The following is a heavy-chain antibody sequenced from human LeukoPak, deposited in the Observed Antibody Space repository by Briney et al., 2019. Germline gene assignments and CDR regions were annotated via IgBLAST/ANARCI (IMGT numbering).Heavy chain of an antibody. J-gene: IGHJ4*02. CDR2: ISAYSDNS. CDR1: SYTFTSYG. CDR3: ARDVFLGPYLDY. V-gene: IGHV1-18*01. D-gene: IGHD3-16*01. Sequence: ASVKVSCKASSYTFTSYGLSWVRQAPGQGLEWMGWISAYSDNSNYAQKLQGRVTMTRDTSISTAYMELSRLKSDDTAVYYCARDVFLGPYLDYWGQGTLVTVSS.